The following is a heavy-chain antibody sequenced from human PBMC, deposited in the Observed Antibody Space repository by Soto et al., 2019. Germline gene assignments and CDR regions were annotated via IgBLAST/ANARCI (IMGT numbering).Heavy chain of an antibody. CDR3: ARASSGYSYWFDP. J-gene: IGHJ5*02. V-gene: IGHV1-46*03. D-gene: IGHD3-22*01. CDR2: INPSGGST. CDR1: GYTFTSYY. Sequence: ASVKVSCKASGYTFTSYYMHWVRQAPGQGLEWMGIINPSGGSTSYAQKFQGRVTMTRNTSISTAYMELSSLRSEDTAVYYCARASSGYSYWFDPWGQGTLVTVSS.